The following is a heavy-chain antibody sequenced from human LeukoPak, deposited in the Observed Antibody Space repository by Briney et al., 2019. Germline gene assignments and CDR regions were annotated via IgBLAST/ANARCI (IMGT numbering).Heavy chain of an antibody. V-gene: IGHV3-66*01. J-gene: IGHJ4*02. CDR1: GFTFSSHS. D-gene: IGHD3-9*01. Sequence: GGSLRLSCAASGFTFSSHSMNWVRQAPGKGLEWVSVIYSGGSTYYADSVKGRFTISRDNSKNTLYLQMNSLRAEDTAVYYCVAYYDILTGYKYWGQGTLVTVSS. CDR3: VAYYDILTGYKY. CDR2: IYSGGST.